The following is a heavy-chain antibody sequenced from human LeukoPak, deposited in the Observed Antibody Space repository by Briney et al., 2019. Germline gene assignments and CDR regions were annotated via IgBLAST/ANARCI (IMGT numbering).Heavy chain of an antibody. CDR2: MNPNSGNT. CDR1: GYTFTSYD. D-gene: IGHD6-13*01. Sequence: ASVKVSCKASGYTFTSYDINWVRQATGQGLEWMRWMNPNSGNTGYAQKFQGRVTMTRNTSISTAYMELSSLRSEDTAVYYCARGQGYSSSWYQSYYYYYYGMDVWGQGTTATVSS. V-gene: IGHV1-8*01. CDR3: ARGQGYSSSWYQSYYYYYYGMDV. J-gene: IGHJ6*02.